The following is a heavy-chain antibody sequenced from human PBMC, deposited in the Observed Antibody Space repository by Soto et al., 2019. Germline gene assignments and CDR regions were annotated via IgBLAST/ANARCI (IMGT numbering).Heavy chain of an antibody. D-gene: IGHD6-13*01. J-gene: IGHJ4*02. CDR1: GFTFSNYA. Sequence: HPGGSLRLSCAASGFTFSNYAMHWVRQAPGTGLEWVSVISYDGSNKYYADSVKGRFTISRDNSNNTLYLQMNSLRPEDTAVYYCARTQLVLRNLPIYWGRGTLVTVSS. CDR2: ISYDGSNK. V-gene: IGHV3-30-3*01. CDR3: ARTQLVLRNLPIY.